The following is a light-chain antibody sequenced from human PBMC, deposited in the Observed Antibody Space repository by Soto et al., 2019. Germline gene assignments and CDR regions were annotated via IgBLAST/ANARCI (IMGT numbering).Light chain of an antibody. CDR2: AAS. CDR3: QQSYNTPLT. Sequence: DIQMTQSPSSLSASIGDRVTLTCRASQTINNYLNWYQQKPGKAPKVLIHAASTLQSGVPSRFSGSGSGTYFALTISSLQREDCATYYCQQSYNTPLTFGGGTKEEIK. CDR1: QTINNY. J-gene: IGKJ4*01. V-gene: IGKV1-39*01.